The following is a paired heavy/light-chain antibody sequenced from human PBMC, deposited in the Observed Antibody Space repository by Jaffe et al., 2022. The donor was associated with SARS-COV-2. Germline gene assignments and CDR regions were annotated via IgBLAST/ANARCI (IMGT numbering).Heavy chain of an antibody. V-gene: IGHV3-23*01. Sequence: EVQLLESGGGLIQPGGSLRLSCAASGFSFSSYAMTWVRQAPGKGLEWVSAISASGYSTYYRDSLKGRFTISRDNSKNTLYLQMNRLRADDTALYYCAKERVSYNWNTLGSWGQGTLVTVSS. CDR3: AKERVSYNWNTLGS. J-gene: IGHJ5*02. CDR1: GFSFSSYA. CDR2: ISASGYST. D-gene: IGHD1-20*01.
Light chain of an antibody. CDR2: DVN. J-gene: IGLJ1*01. CDR3: SAYTGSGTLV. CDR1: SGDIGGYNW. Sequence: QSALTQPASVSGSPGQSITISCTGGSGDIGGYNWVSWYQQHPGKAPKPMIYDVNNRPSGVSDRFSGSKSGNTASLTISGLQAEDEADYYCSAYTGSGTLVFGTGTKVTVL. V-gene: IGLV2-14*03.